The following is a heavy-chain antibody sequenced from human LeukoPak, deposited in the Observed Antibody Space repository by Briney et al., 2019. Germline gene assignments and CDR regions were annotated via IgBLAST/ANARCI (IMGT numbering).Heavy chain of an antibody. Sequence: SETLSLTCAVYGGSFSCYYWSWIRQPPGKGLEWIGEINHSGSTNYNPSLKSRVTISVDTSKNQFSLKLSSVTAADTAVYYCARVVGATVVTRNIDYWGQGTLVTVSS. V-gene: IGHV4-34*01. J-gene: IGHJ4*02. CDR2: INHSGST. D-gene: IGHD4-23*01. CDR1: GGSFSCYY. CDR3: ARVVGATVVTRNIDY.